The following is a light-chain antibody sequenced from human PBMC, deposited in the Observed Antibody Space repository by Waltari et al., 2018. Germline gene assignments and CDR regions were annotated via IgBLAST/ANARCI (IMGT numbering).Light chain of an antibody. J-gene: IGKJ4*01. CDR1: QSVLYSSNHKNY. CDR2: WAS. Sequence: DIVMTQSPDSLAVSLGERATINCKPSQSVLYSSNHKNYLAWYQQKPGQPPKLLIYWASTRESGVPDRFSGSGSGTDFTLTISSLQAEDVAVYYCQQYYSTPLTFGGGTKVEIK. CDR3: QQYYSTPLT. V-gene: IGKV4-1*01.